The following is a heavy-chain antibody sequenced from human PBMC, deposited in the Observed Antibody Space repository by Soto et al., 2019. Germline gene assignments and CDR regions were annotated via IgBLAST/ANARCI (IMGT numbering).Heavy chain of an antibody. Sequence: EVQLVESGGDLVQPGGSLRLSCAASGFSLSDLFIDWVRQAPGKGLEWVGRTKDKAYSDTTEYAASMKGRFTISRDESRNSRYLQMSSLKTEDTAVYYCASIRGVFGYWGQGTLVTVSS. J-gene: IGHJ4*02. CDR1: GFSLSDLF. CDR2: TKDKAYSDTT. V-gene: IGHV3-72*01. CDR3: ASIRGVFGY. D-gene: IGHD3-10*01.